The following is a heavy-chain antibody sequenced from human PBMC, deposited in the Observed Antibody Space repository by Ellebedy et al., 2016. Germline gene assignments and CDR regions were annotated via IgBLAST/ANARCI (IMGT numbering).Heavy chain of an antibody. CDR3: ARQFHHCGGDCYPFDY. J-gene: IGHJ4*02. V-gene: IGHV5-51*01. CDR2: IFPGDSDT. CDR1: GYRFTSYW. D-gene: IGHD2-21*02. Sequence: GESLKISCKGSGYRFTSYWIGWVRQMPGKGLEWMGTIFPGDSDTRYSPSFQGQVTISADKSISTAYLPWSSLKASDTAMYYCARQFHHCGGDCYPFDYWGQGTLVTVSS.